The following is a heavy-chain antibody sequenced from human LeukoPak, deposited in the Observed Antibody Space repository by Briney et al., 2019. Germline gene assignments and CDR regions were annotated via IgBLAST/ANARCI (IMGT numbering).Heavy chain of an antibody. CDR2: IKRKADGGTT. CDR3: NTGTAAADY. V-gene: IGHV3-15*01. Sequence: PGGSLRLSCAASGFTFSNAWMSWVRQAPGKGLEWVGRIKRKADGGTTDYAAPVKDRFTISRDDSKTTLYLQMSSLKPDDTAVYFCNTGTAAADYWGQGTQVTVSS. D-gene: IGHD6-25*01. CDR1: GFTFSNAW. J-gene: IGHJ4*02.